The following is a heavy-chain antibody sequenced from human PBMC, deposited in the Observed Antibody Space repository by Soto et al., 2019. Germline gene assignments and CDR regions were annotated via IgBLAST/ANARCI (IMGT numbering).Heavy chain of an antibody. J-gene: IGHJ4*02. CDR1: SGSITSGAYY. V-gene: IGHV4-31*03. Sequence: TLSLTCTVSSGSITSGAYYWSWIRQHPGKGLEWIGYIYYTGTPDYNPSLRSRVTISIDTSKNQFSLKLSSVTAADTAVYYCASLYDTSGYYDYWGQGTLVTVSS. CDR3: ASLYDTSGYYDY. D-gene: IGHD3-22*01. CDR2: IYYTGTP.